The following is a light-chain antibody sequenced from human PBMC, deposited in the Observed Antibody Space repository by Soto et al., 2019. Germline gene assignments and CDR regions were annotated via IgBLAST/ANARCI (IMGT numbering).Light chain of an antibody. CDR1: QSISNR. CDR3: QQYNSSP. CDR2: DAF. Sequence: DIQMTQSPSILSASVGDRVTITCRANQSISNRLAWYQQKPGKAPNLLIYDAFSLERGVPSRFRGSGSGTEFTLTLSSLQPDAFATYYCQQYNSSPFGQGTRGEI. J-gene: IGKJ1*01. V-gene: IGKV1-5*01.